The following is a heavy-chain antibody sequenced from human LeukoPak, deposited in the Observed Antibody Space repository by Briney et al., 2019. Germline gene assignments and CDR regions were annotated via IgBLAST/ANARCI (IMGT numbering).Heavy chain of an antibody. CDR2: ISGGVSNT. V-gene: IGHV3-23*01. CDR1: GFTFNSYA. D-gene: IGHD3-10*02. CDR3: AKDMLPSGFDI. J-gene: IGHJ3*02. Sequence: GGSLRLSCAASGFTFNSYAMSWVRQAPGKVLEWVSAISGGVSNTYYADSVKGRFTISRDNSKNTLYLQMNSLRAEDTAVYYCAKDMLPSGFDIWGQGTMVTVSS.